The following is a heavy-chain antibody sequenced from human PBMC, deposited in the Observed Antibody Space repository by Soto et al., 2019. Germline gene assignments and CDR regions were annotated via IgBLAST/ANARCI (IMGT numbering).Heavy chain of an antibody. CDR3: ASSNIAGTGFYYYGMDV. Sequence: QVQLQESGPGLVKPSETLSLTCTVSGGSISSYYWSWIRQPPGKGLEWIGYIYYSGSTNYNPSLQSRVTISVDTSKNQFSLKLSSVTAADTAVYYCASSNIAGTGFYYYGMDVWGRGTTVTVSS. CDR2: IYYSGST. D-gene: IGHD6-13*01. J-gene: IGHJ6*02. CDR1: GGSISSYY. V-gene: IGHV4-59*01.